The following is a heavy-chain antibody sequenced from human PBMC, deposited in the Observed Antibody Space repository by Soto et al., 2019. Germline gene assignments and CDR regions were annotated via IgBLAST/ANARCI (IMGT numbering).Heavy chain of an antibody. CDR3: ARDGYSGSDENWFDP. CDR2: IYYSGST. J-gene: IGHJ5*02. V-gene: IGHV4-31*03. D-gene: IGHD5-12*01. Sequence: SDTLSLTFTVSGCAISSGGYYWSWILQHPGKGLEWIGYIYYSGSTYYNPSLKSRVTVSVDTSKNQFSLKLSSVTAADTAVYYCARDGYSGSDENWFDPLGQGTLVTVSS. CDR1: GCAISSGGYY.